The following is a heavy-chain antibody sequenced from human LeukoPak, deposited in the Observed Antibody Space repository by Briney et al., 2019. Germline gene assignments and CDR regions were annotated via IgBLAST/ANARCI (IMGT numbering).Heavy chain of an antibody. CDR2: ISWSSDSI. J-gene: IGHJ6*02. V-gene: IGHV3-9*01. CDR1: GFTFDEFA. D-gene: IGHD1-26*01. CDR3: AKDTAKYSRDYVYYYYGMDV. Sequence: PGGSLRLSCAASGFTFDEFAMHWVRQVPGKGLEWVSGISWSSDSIGYADSVKGRFTISRDNAKNFLYLQMNSLRAEDTALYYCAKDTAKYSRDYVYYYYGMDVWGQGTTVTVSS.